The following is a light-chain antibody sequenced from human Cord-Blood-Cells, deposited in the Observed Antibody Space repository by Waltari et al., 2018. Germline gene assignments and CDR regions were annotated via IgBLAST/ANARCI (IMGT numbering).Light chain of an antibody. CDR3: QQYDNLIT. CDR2: AAS. Sequence: IPMTQAPSSLSAAVGASVSITGHESQDISNYFNWHQQKPGEAPKLLIYAASNLETVLATRCSGSGSGTDFTFTISSLHPEVIVTYYWQQYDNLITFGPGTKVDIK. CDR1: QDISNY. J-gene: IGKJ3*01. V-gene: IGKV1-33*01.